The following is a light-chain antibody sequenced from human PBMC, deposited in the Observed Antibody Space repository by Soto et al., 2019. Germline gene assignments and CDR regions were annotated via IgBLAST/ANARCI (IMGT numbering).Light chain of an antibody. Sequence: EIVLTQSPGTLSLSPGERATLSCRASQSVSSNYLAWYQQKPGQAPRLLIYGASKRATGIPDRFSGSGSGTDFTLTISRLEPEDFVVYYCQQYGDTLPWTFGQGTKVEIK. CDR1: QSVSSNY. V-gene: IGKV3-20*01. CDR2: GAS. J-gene: IGKJ1*01. CDR3: QQYGDTLPWT.